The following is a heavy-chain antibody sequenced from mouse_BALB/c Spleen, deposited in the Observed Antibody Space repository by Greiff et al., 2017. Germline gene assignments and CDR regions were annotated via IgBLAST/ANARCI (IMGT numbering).Heavy chain of an antibody. V-gene: IGHV3-6*02. CDR2: ISYDGSN. Sequence: VQLQQSGPGLVKPSQSLSLTCSVTGYSITSGYYWNWIRQFPGNKLEWMGYISYDGSNNYNPSLKNRISITRDTSKNQFFLKLNSVTTEDTATYYCARDGDYDAMAYWGQGTLVTVSA. CDR3: ARDGDYDAMAY. D-gene: IGHD2-4*01. CDR1: GYSITSGYY. J-gene: IGHJ3*01.